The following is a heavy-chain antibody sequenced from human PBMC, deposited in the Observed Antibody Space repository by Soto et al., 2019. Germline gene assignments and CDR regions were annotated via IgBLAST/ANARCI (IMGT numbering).Heavy chain of an antibody. Sequence: EVQLLESGGGLVQPGGSLRLSCAASGFTFSSYAMSWVRQAPGKGLEWVSAISGSGGSTYYADSVKGRFTISRDNSKNMLYLQMNSLRAEDTAVYYCAKLRSYDSSGYYPAPFDYWGQGTLVTVSS. J-gene: IGHJ4*02. CDR2: ISGSGGST. V-gene: IGHV3-23*01. CDR3: AKLRSYDSSGYYPAPFDY. D-gene: IGHD3-22*01. CDR1: GFTFSSYA.